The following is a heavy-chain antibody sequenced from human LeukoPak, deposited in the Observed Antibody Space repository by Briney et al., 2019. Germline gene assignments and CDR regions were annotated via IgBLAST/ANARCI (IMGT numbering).Heavy chain of an antibody. CDR1: GFTFSDYY. Sequence: PGGSLRLSCAASGFTFSDYYMSWIRQAPGKGLEWVANIKRDGSEKYYVDSVKGRFTISRDNAKNSLYLQMNSLRAEDTAVYYCARRGRIAAAGTDQYYFDYWGQGTLVTVSS. D-gene: IGHD6-13*01. J-gene: IGHJ4*02. V-gene: IGHV3-7*01. CDR2: IKRDGSEK. CDR3: ARRGRIAAAGTDQYYFDY.